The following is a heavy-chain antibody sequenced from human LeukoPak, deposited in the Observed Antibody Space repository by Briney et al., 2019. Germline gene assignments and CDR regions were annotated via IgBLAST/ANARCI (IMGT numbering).Heavy chain of an antibody. V-gene: IGHV3-53*01. J-gene: IGHJ4*02. Sequence: PGGSLRLSCAASGFTFSRYAMSWVRQAPGKGLEWVSVIHSGGSTNYADSVKGRFTISRDSSKNTLYLQMNSLRAEDTAVYYCAREDYDSSGYYYFDYWGQGTLVTVSS. D-gene: IGHD3-22*01. CDR1: GFTFSRYA. CDR2: IHSGGST. CDR3: AREDYDSSGYYYFDY.